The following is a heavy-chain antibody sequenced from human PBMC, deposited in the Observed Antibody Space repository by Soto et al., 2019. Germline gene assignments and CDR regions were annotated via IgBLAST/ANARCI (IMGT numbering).Heavy chain of an antibody. D-gene: IGHD3-9*01. CDR3: ARGLYYDIFFQEDAFDI. V-gene: IGHV3-30-3*01. Sequence: PGGSLRLSCTASGFTFGDYAMSWFRQAPGKGLEWVAVISYDGSNKYYADSVKGRFTISRDNSKNTLYLKMNSLRAEDTAVYFCARGLYYDIFFQEDAFDIWGQGTMVTVSS. CDR2: ISYDGSNK. J-gene: IGHJ3*02. CDR1: GFTFGDYA.